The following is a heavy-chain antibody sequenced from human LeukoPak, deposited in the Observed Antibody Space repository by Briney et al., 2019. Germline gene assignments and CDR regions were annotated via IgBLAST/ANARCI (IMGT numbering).Heavy chain of an antibody. CDR1: GFTFSSYA. J-gene: IGHJ4*02. D-gene: IGHD2-2*01. Sequence: GGSLRLSCAASGFTFSSYAMSWVRQAPGKGLEWVSRINSDGSSTSYADSVKGRFTISRDNAKNTLYLQMNSLRAEDTAVYYCARGGVYCSRTSCYGDVDYWGQGTLVTVSS. CDR3: ARGGVYCSRTSCYGDVDY. CDR2: INSDGSST. V-gene: IGHV3-74*01.